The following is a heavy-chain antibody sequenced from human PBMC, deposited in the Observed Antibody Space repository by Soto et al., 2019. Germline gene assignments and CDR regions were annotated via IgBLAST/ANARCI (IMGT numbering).Heavy chain of an antibody. D-gene: IGHD1-26*01. J-gene: IGHJ6*02. Sequence: EVQLVESGGGLVQPGGSLRLSCAASGFTFSGHSMNWVRQAPGQGLEYVSYIDSSGSTIFYADSVRGRVTISRDNAKNSLYLQMKSLRDEDTAVYYCARGKSGRGYYGMDVWGQGTTVTVSS. CDR2: IDSSGSTI. V-gene: IGHV3-48*02. CDR3: ARGKSGRGYYGMDV. CDR1: GFTFSGHS.